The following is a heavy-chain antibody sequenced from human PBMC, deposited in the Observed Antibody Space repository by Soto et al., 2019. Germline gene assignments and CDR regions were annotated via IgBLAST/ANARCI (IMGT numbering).Heavy chain of an antibody. D-gene: IGHD3-9*01. Sequence: GGSLRLSCAASGFTFSSDWRSWVRQAPGEGLEWVANIKQDGSEKYYVGSVKGRFTMSRDNAKKEMYMQMNSLRAEDTAVYYCARYQLAYDILSGLYYYYYGMDVWGQGTTVTVSS. CDR1: GFTFSSDW. V-gene: IGHV3-7*01. J-gene: IGHJ6*02. CDR3: ARYQLAYDILSGLYYYYYGMDV. CDR2: IKQDGSEK.